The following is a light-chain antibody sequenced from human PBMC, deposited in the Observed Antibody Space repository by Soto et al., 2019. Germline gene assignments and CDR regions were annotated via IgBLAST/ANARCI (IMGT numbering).Light chain of an antibody. CDR2: DAS. V-gene: IGKV3-20*01. CDR3: QQYGNSPTT. J-gene: IGKJ1*01. CDR1: LSVSSSY. Sequence: EIVLTQAPGTLSLSPGERATLSCRASLSVSSSYLAWYQHKTGQATRLRIYDASSRATDIPDRFSGSGSGTDFTLTILRLEPEDFSVYYGQQYGNSPTTVGQGTKVEI.